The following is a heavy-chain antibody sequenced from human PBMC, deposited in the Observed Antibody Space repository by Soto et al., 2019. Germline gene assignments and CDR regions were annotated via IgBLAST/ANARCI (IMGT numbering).Heavy chain of an antibody. J-gene: IGHJ6*02. CDR3: ARQYYGDYDYYYGMDV. CDR1: GGSISSSSYY. CDR2: IYYSGST. D-gene: IGHD4-17*01. V-gene: IGHV4-39*01. Sequence: SETLSLTCTFSGGSISSSSYYWGWIRQPPGKGLEWIGSIYYSGSTYYNPSLKSRVTISVDTSKNQFSLKLSSVTAADTAVYYCARQYYGDYDYYYGMDVWGQGTTVTVSS.